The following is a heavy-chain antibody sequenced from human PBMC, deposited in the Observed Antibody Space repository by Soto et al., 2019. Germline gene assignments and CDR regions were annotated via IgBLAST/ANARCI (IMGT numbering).Heavy chain of an antibody. CDR1: GFTFSFFW. J-gene: IGHJ6*03. Sequence: EVQLVESGGGLVQPGGSLRLSCAAPGFTFSFFWMSWVRQAPGKGLEWVANIKEDGSEKYYVDSVKGRFTISRDNATNSLYLQMNSLRAEDTAVYYCARGRMVRGVTFYYYYYMDVWGKGTTVTVS. D-gene: IGHD3-10*01. CDR3: ARGRMVRGVTFYYYYYMDV. V-gene: IGHV3-7*01. CDR2: IKEDGSEK.